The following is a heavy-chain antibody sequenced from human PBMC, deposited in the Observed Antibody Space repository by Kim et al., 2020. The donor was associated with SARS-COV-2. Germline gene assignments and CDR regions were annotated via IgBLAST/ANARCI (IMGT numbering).Heavy chain of an antibody. Sequence: GGSLRLSCAASGFTFSSYGMHWVRQAPGNGLEWVAVLSYDGSNKYYADSVKGRFTISRDNSKNTLYLQMNSLRAEDTAVYYCARDRGGALYYGSGKGMDVWGQGTTVTVSS. D-gene: IGHD3-10*01. CDR2: LSYDGSNK. J-gene: IGHJ6*02. CDR1: GFTFSSYG. CDR3: ARDRGGALYYGSGKGMDV. V-gene: IGHV3-33*05.